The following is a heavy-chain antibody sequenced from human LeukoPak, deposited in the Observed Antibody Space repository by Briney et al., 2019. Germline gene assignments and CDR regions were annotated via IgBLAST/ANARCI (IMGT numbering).Heavy chain of an antibody. J-gene: IGHJ4*02. Sequence: PGGSLRLSCAASGFTFSNYAMSWVRQAPGKGLEWVSVISGSGGSTNFADSVKGRFTSSRDNSKNTLYLQMHSLRVEYTAVYYCAQGRLGYSYGAFDHWGQGTLVTVSS. CDR2: ISGSGGST. CDR3: AQGRLGYSYGAFDH. D-gene: IGHD5-18*01. V-gene: IGHV3-23*01. CDR1: GFTFSNYA.